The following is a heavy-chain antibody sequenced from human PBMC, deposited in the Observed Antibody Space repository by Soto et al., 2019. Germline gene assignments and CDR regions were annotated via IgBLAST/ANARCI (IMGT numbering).Heavy chain of an antibody. Sequence: QVQLVESGXXXXQPGRSLRLSCAASGFTFSSYGMHWVRQAPGKGLEWVAVISYDGSNKYYADSVKGRFTISRDNSKNTLYLQMNSLRAEDTAVYYCAKECADSSGFDYWGQGTLVTVSS. D-gene: IGHD6-19*01. CDR1: GFTFSSYG. CDR3: AKECADSSGFDY. CDR2: ISYDGSNK. J-gene: IGHJ4*02. V-gene: IGHV3-30*18.